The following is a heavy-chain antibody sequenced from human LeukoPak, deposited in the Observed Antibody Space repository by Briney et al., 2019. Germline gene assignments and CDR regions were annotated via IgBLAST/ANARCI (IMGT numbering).Heavy chain of an antibody. Sequence: ETLSLTCAVSGGSISSSNWWSWVRQPPGKGLEWVANIKTDGSEKYYVDSVKGRFTISRDNAKNSLYLQMNSLRAEDTAVYYCARDYTGYFPWGQGTLVIVSS. CDR3: ARDYTGYFP. CDR1: GGSISSSNW. J-gene: IGHJ5*02. V-gene: IGHV3-7*03. CDR2: IKTDGSEK. D-gene: IGHD3-9*01.